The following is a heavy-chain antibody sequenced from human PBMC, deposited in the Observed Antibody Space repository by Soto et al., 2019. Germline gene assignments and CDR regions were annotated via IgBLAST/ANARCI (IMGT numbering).Heavy chain of an antibody. CDR1: GGSISSGGYY. V-gene: IGHV4-31*03. D-gene: IGHD4-17*01. CDR3: ARDGDYGGNSDYYYGMDV. CDR2: IYYSGST. J-gene: IGHJ6*02. Sequence: SETLSLTCTVSGGSISSGGYYWSWIRQHPGKGLEWIGYIYYSGSTYYNPSLKSRVTISVDTSKNQFSLKLSPVTAADTAVYYCARDGDYGGNSDYYYGMDVWGQGTTVTVSS.